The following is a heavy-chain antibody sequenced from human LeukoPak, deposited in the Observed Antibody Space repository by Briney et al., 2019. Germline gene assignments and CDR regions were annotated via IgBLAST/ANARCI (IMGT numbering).Heavy chain of an antibody. Sequence: GGSLRLSCAASGFTFSGYAMHWVRQAPGKGLEWVAVISYDGSNKYYADPVKGRFTISRDNSKNTLYLQMNSLRAEDTAVYYCAGRSYFDYWGQGTLVTVSS. CDR2: ISYDGSNK. J-gene: IGHJ4*02. V-gene: IGHV3-30-3*01. CDR3: AGRSYFDY. CDR1: GFTFSGYA.